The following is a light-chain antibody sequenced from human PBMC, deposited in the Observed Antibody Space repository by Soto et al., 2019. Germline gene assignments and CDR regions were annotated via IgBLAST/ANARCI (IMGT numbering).Light chain of an antibody. Sequence: DIVMTQSPLSLPVTPGEPASISCRSSQSLLHSNGYNYLDWYLQKPGQSPQLLIYWGSNRASGVPDRFSGSGAGTDFTLKISTVEAEDVGVYYCIQALQTPPYTVGQGTKLEIK. CDR3: IQALQTPPYT. J-gene: IGKJ2*01. CDR2: WGS. CDR1: QSLLHSNGYNY. V-gene: IGKV2-28*01.